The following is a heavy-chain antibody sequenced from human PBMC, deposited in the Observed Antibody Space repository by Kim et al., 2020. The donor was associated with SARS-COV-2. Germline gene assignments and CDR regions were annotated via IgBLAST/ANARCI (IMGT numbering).Heavy chain of an antibody. J-gene: IGHJ4*02. CDR3: ARAGPYGDYGFDPQIFDQ. CDR2: ISNSGSTI. CDR1: GFTFSDYY. V-gene: IGHV3-11*01. Sequence: GGSLRLSCAASGFTFSDYYMSWIRQAPGKGLEWVSYISNSGSTIYYADSVKGRFTISRDNAYNSLYLQMNSLRAEDTAVYYCARAGPYGDYGFDPQIFDQWGQGTLVTVSS. D-gene: IGHD4-17*01.